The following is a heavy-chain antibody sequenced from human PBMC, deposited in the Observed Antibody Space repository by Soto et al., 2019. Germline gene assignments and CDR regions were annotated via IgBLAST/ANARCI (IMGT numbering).Heavy chain of an antibody. D-gene: IGHD6-6*01. CDR3: AKDRYSSSAYYYYGMDA. J-gene: IGHJ6*02. Sequence: DVQLVESGGGLVKPGGSLRLSCATSGFIFDDYAMHWVRQAPGKGLEWVAVISGNSGSLGYADSVKGRFTISRDNAKNSLYLQMNRLRAEDTALYYCAKDRYSSSAYYYYGMDAWGQGTTVTVSS. CDR2: ISGNSGSL. V-gene: IGHV3-9*01. CDR1: GFIFDDYA.